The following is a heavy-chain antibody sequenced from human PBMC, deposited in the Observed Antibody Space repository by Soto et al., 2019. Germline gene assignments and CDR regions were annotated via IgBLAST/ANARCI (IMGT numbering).Heavy chain of an antibody. D-gene: IGHD2-8*02. V-gene: IGHV1-69*02. CDR1: GGTFSRYT. J-gene: IGHJ6*02. CDR2: IIPILDIP. CDR3: ASHFTGVLVLGTSPPGGDNYGWDV. Sequence: QVQLVQSGAEVKKPGSSVKVSCKASGGTFSRYTFTWVRQAPGQGLEWMGRIIPILDIPNYAQNFQGRVTITAPKSTSTAYMELSSLRSDDTAVYYCASHFTGVLVLGTSPPGGDNYGWDVWGQGTTVTVSS.